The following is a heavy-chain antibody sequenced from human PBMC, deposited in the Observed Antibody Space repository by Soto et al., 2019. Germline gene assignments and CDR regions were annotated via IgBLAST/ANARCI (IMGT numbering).Heavy chain of an antibody. J-gene: IGHJ4*02. CDR1: GGSISSADYY. CDR2: IYYTGST. D-gene: IGHD1-1*01. Sequence: PSETLSLTCTVSGGSISSADYYWSWIRQPPGKGLEWIGYIYYTGSTYYNPSLKSRVTISVDTSENHFSLRLSSVTAADTAVYFCASLREPPGGRNENRMVDYWGQEILVTVSS. CDR3: ASLREPPGGRNENRMVDY. V-gene: IGHV4-30-4*01.